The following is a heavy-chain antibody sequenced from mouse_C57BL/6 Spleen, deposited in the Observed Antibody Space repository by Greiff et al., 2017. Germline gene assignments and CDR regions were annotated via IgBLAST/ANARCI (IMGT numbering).Heavy chain of an antibody. J-gene: IGHJ1*03. D-gene: IGHD1-1*01. CDR1: GYTFTSYW. Sequence: QVQLQQSGAELAKPGASVKLSCKASGYTFTSYWMHWVKQRPGQGLEWIGYINPSSGYTKYNQKFKNKATLTADKSSSTAYMQLSSLTYEDAAVYYCANGYGSSWYFDVWGTGTTVTVSS. CDR2: INPSSGYT. V-gene: IGHV1-7*01. CDR3: ANGYGSSWYFDV.